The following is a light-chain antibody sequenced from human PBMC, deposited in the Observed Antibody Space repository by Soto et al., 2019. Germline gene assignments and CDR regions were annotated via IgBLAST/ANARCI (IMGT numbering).Light chain of an antibody. CDR3: QQYNNWPLT. V-gene: IGKV3D-15*01. Sequence: EIVMTQSPSTMSVTPGERATLSCRASQSMGSNVAWYQQKPGQAPRLLIYDASNRATGIPARFSGSGSGTEFTLTISSLQSEDFAVYYCQQYNNWPLTFGGGTKVDI. CDR2: DAS. CDR1: QSMGSN. J-gene: IGKJ4*01.